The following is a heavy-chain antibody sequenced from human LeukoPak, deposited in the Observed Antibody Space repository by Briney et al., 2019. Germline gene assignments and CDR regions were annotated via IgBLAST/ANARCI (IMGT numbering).Heavy chain of an antibody. CDR3: ARNSENHQQYDAFDI. D-gene: IGHD1-7*01. J-gene: IGHJ3*02. CDR2: ITSSSRTI. CDR1: GFTFNTYS. Sequence: GGSLRLSCAASGFTFNTYSMNWVRQAPGKGLGWVSYITSSSRTIYYADSVRGRFTISRDNAKNSLYLQMNSLRAEDTAVYYCARNSENHQQYDAFDIWGQGTMVTVSS. V-gene: IGHV3-48*01.